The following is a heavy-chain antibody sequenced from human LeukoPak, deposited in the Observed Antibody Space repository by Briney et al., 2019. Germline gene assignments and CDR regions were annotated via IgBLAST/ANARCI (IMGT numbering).Heavy chain of an antibody. CDR3: ARDRSPYYDFWSGYYTAYYGMDV. D-gene: IGHD3-3*01. Sequence: GGSLRLSCAASGFTDSSNYMSWVRQAPGKGLEWVSVIYSGCSTYYADSVKGRFTISRDNSKNTLYLQMNSLRAEDTAVYYCARDRSPYYDFWSGYYTAYYGMDVWGQGTTVTVSS. J-gene: IGHJ6*02. V-gene: IGHV3-66*02. CDR1: GFTDSSNY. CDR2: IYSGCST.